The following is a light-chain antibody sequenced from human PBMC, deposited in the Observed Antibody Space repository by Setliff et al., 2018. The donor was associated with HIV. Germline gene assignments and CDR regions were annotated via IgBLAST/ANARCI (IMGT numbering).Light chain of an antibody. Sequence: SVLTQPPSASGTLGQRVTISCSGSSSNIGSNFVYWYQQLPGTAPKLLIYKNNQRPSGVPDRFSGSKSGTSASLAISGLRSEDEADYYCAAWEDSLSGWVFGGGTK. CDR2: KNN. V-gene: IGLV1-47*01. CDR1: SSNIGSNF. CDR3: AAWEDSLSGWV. J-gene: IGLJ3*02.